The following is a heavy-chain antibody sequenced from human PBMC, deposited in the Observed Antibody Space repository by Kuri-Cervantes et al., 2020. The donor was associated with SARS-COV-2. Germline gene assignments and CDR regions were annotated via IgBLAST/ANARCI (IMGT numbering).Heavy chain of an antibody. CDR1: GFTFSGYT. CDR2: ISGSGSYI. V-gene: IGHV3-21*01. D-gene: IGHD4-17*01. J-gene: IGHJ4*02. Sequence: GGSLRLSCVGTGFTFSGYTMNWVRQAPGKALQWVSSISGSGSYIYYADSVKGRFTVSRDGAKNSLYLQMNSLRAEDTAVYYCARDLYATVTTFRYFDYWGQGTLVTVSS. CDR3: ARDLYATVTTFRYFDY.